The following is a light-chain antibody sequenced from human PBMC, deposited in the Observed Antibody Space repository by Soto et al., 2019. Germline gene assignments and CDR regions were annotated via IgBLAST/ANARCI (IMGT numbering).Light chain of an antibody. CDR1: SSNIGSNY. V-gene: IGLV1-47*01. J-gene: IGLJ2*01. CDR2: RNN. Sequence: QSVLTQPPSASGPPGQRVTISCSGSSSNIGSNYVYWYQQLPGTAPKLLIYRNNQRPSGVPDRFSGSKAGTSASLAISGLRSEDEADYYSAAWDDSLSGPMVFGGGTKVTVL. CDR3: AAWDDSLSGPMV.